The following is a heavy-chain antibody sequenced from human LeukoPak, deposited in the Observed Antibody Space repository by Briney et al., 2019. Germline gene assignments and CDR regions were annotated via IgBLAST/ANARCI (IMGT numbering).Heavy chain of an antibody. Sequence: ASVKVSCKASGDTFSSYAISWVRQAPGQGLEWMGGIIPIFGTANYAQKFQGGVTITTGESTSTAYMELSSLRSEDTAVYYCARVEFYYDSSGYGAFDIWGQGTMVTVSS. V-gene: IGHV1-69*05. CDR3: ARVEFYYDSSGYGAFDI. J-gene: IGHJ3*02. CDR2: IIPIFGTA. D-gene: IGHD3-22*01. CDR1: GDTFSSYA.